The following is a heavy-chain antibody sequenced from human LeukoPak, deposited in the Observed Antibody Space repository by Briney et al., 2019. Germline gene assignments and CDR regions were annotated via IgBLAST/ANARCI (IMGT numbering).Heavy chain of an antibody. J-gene: IGHJ4*02. CDR2: IYYSGST. Sequence: PSETLSLTCSISGGSISSYYWSWIRQPPGKGLEWIGYIYYSGSTNYNPSLESRVTISLDTSKKQFSLKLSSVTAADTAVYYCARDRYSSSLYYFDYWGQGTLVTVSS. CDR1: GGSISSYY. D-gene: IGHD6-13*01. CDR3: ARDRYSSSLYYFDY. V-gene: IGHV4-59*12.